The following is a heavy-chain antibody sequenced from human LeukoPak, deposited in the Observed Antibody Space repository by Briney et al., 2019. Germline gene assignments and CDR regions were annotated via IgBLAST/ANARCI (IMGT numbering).Heavy chain of an antibody. J-gene: IGHJ4*02. V-gene: IGHV3-30*04. CDR3: AREGVHVLLWFGESFDY. Sequence: GGSLRLSCAASGFTFSSYAMHWVRQAPGKGLEWVAVISYDGSNKYYADSVKGRFTISRDNSKNTLYLQMNSLRAEDTAVYYCAREGVHVLLWFGESFDYWGQGTLVTVSS. CDR2: ISYDGSNK. D-gene: IGHD3-10*01. CDR1: GFTFSSYA.